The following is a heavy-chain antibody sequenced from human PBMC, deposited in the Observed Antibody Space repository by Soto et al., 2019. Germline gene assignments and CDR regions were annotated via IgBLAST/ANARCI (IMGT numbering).Heavy chain of an antibody. Sequence: SETLSLTCAVYGGSFSGYYWSWIRQPPGKGLEWIGEINHSGSTNYNPSLKSRVTISVDTSKNQFSLKLSSVTAADTAVYYCARGREAAAGNNWFDPWGQGTLVTVSS. CDR3: ARGREAAAGNNWFDP. J-gene: IGHJ5*02. CDR2: INHSGST. D-gene: IGHD6-13*01. CDR1: GGSFSGYY. V-gene: IGHV4-34*01.